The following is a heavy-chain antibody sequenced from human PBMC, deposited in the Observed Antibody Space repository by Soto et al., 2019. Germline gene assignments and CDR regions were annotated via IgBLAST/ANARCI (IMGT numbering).Heavy chain of an antibody. Sequence: QVQLQESGPGLVKPSQTLSLTCTVSGGSISSGDYYWSWIRQPPGKGLEWLGYIYYSGSTYYNPSLKGRVTISVDTSKNQFSLKLSSVTAADTAVYFCARAGTTGPHFDYWGQGTLVTVSS. D-gene: IGHD1-7*01. V-gene: IGHV4-30-4*01. CDR3: ARAGTTGPHFDY. J-gene: IGHJ4*02. CDR2: IYYSGST. CDR1: GGSISSGDYY.